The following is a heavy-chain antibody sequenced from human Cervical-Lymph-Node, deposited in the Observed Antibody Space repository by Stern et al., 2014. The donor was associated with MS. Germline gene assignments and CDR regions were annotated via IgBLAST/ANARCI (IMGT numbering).Heavy chain of an antibody. CDR3: VRGGFSYGYGLDA. CDR1: GYTFISYD. Sequence: QVQLGQSGSQVRKPGASVKVSCQASGYTFISYDIFWVRQATGQGLEWMGWMNPNNANTGHAQKFQGRVTMTRNISISTAYMELSSLRSDDTAVYYCVRGGFSYGYGLDAWGQGTAVIVSS. V-gene: IGHV1-8*01. CDR2: MNPNNANT. J-gene: IGHJ6*02. D-gene: IGHD5-18*01.